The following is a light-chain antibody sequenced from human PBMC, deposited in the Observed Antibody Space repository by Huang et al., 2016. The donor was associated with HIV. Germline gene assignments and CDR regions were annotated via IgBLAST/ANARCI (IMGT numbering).Light chain of an antibody. CDR3: QQYNNWPWT. CDR1: QSVSSN. Sequence: EIVMTQSPATLSVSPGARATLSCRARQSVSSNLAWYQQQPGQAPRRLIYGASTRATGIPARFSGSGSGTEFTLTINSLQSEDLAVYYCQQYNNWPWTFGQGTKVEIK. CDR2: GAS. J-gene: IGKJ1*01. V-gene: IGKV3-15*01.